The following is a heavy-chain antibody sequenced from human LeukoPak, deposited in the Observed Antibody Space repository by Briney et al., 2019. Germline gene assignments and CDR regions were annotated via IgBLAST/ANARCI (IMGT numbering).Heavy chain of an antibody. J-gene: IGHJ4*02. CDR1: GGSISSGSYY. CDR3: ARVTGYMIEDYFDY. V-gene: IGHV4-61*02. CDR2: IYTSGST. D-gene: IGHD3-22*01. Sequence: SETLSLTCTVSGGSISSGSYYWSWIRQPAGKGLEWIGRIYTSGSTNYNPSLKSRVTISVDTSKNQFSLRLRSVTAADTAVYYCARVTGYMIEDYFDYWGQGTLVTVSS.